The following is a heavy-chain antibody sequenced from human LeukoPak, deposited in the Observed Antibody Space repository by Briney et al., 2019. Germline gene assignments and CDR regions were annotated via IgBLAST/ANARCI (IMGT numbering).Heavy chain of an antibody. D-gene: IGHD3-22*01. J-gene: IGHJ3*02. CDR3: ARGVTYYYDSSGYQDAFDI. Sequence: SQTLSLTCAVSGGSISSGGYSWSWIRQPPGKGLEWIGYIYHRGSTYYNPSLKSRVTISVDRSKNQFSLKLSSVTAADTAVYYCARGVTYYYDSSGYQDAFDIWGQGTMVTVSS. CDR1: GGSISSGGYS. V-gene: IGHV4-30-2*01. CDR2: IYHRGST.